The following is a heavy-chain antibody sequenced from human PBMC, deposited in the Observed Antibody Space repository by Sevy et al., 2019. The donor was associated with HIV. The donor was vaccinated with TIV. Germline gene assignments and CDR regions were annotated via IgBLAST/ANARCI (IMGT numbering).Heavy chain of an antibody. V-gene: IGHV3-48*03. CDR2: IISSAKSI. J-gene: IGHJ4*02. D-gene: IGHD3-22*01. Sequence: GGSLRLSCTASGFTFTSYEMNWVRQAPGKGLEWVSSIISSAKSIYYAGSVKGRFTVSRDNAKNSLFLQMNSLRAEDTAIYYCARGPHYYYDSTSFFEYWGQGTLVTVS. CDR1: GFTFTSYE. CDR3: ARGPHYYYDSTSFFEY.